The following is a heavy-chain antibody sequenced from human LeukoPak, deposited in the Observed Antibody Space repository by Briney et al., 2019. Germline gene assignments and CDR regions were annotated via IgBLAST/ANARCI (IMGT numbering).Heavy chain of an antibody. CDR2: ISGSGGTT. D-gene: IGHD2-21*01. Sequence: GGSLRLSCAASGFTFSTYAMNWVRQAPGRGLECVSTISGSGGTTYYADSVKGRVTISRDNSKSTLYLQMNSLRAEDTAVYYCAKDCGYWGQGTLVTVSS. CDR1: GFTFSTYA. CDR3: AKDCGY. J-gene: IGHJ4*02. V-gene: IGHV3-23*01.